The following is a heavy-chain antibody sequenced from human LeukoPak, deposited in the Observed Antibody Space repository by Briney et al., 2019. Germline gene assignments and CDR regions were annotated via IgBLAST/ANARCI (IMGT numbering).Heavy chain of an antibody. V-gene: IGHV4-30-4*01. J-gene: IGHJ5*02. CDR3: GRGGYDYRWFDP. D-gene: IGHD4-11*01. CDR1: GGSIRSGDYF. Sequence: SETLSLTCTVFGGSIRSGDYFWSWIRQPPGKGLEWTGYIYYSGSTHYSPSLRSRVTISLDTSKNQFSLKLSYVTAADTAVYYCGRGGYDYRWFDPWGQGALVTVSS. CDR2: IYYSGST.